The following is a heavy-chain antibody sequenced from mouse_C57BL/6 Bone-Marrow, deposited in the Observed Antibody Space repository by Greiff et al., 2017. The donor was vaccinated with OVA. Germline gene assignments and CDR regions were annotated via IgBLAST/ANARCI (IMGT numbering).Heavy chain of an antibody. CDR2: IDPSDSYT. CDR3: AGSNYDWYFDV. J-gene: IGHJ1*03. CDR1: GYTFTSYW. D-gene: IGHD2-5*01. Sequence: QVQLQQPGAELVRPGTSVKLSCKASGYTFTSYWMHWVKQRPGQGLEWIGVIDPSDSYTKYNQKFKGKATLTVDTSSSTAYMQLSSLTSEDSAVYYCAGSNYDWYFDVWGTGTTVTVSS. V-gene: IGHV1-59*01.